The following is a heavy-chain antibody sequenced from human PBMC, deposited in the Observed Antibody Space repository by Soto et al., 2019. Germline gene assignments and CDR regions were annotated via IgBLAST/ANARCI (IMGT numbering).Heavy chain of an antibody. CDR3: ARERGGSGSYSPYIDY. J-gene: IGHJ4*02. Sequence: ASVKVSCKASGYTFTSYAMHWVRQAPGQRLEWMGWINAGNGNTKYSQKFQGRVTITRDTSASTAYMELSSLRSEDTAVYYCARERGGSGSYSPYIDYWGQGTLVTVST. CDR1: GYTFTSYA. V-gene: IGHV1-3*01. D-gene: IGHD1-26*01. CDR2: INAGNGNT.